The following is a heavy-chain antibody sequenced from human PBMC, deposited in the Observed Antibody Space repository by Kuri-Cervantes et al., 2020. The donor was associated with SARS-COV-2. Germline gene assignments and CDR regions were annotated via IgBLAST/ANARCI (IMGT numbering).Heavy chain of an antibody. CDR3: AKDHMIVPGSRSSFDN. D-gene: IGHD3-22*01. V-gene: IGHV3-9*01. Sequence: GGSLRLSCAASGFTFDDYAMHWVRQAPGKGLEWVSGISWNSGSIGYADSVKGRFTISRDNAKNSLYLQMNSLRAEDTAVYYCAKDHMIVPGSRSSFDNWDQGTLVTVSS. J-gene: IGHJ4*02. CDR1: GFTFDDYA. CDR2: ISWNSGSI.